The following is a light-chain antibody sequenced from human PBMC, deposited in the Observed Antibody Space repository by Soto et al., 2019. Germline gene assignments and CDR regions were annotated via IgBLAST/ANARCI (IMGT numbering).Light chain of an antibody. CDR2: GAS. Sequence: DIQMTQYPSSLSASVGDRVTITCRASQGISNYLAWYQQKPGKVPKLLIYGASTLQSGVPLRFSGSGSGTDFTLTISSLQPEDVATYYCQKYNSAPRTFGQGTKVEIK. CDR1: QGISNY. CDR3: QKYNSAPRT. V-gene: IGKV1-27*01. J-gene: IGKJ1*01.